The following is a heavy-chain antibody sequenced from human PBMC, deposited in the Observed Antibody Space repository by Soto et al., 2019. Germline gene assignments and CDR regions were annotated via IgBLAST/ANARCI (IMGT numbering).Heavy chain of an antibody. V-gene: IGHV3-23*01. CDR2: ISGSGGST. J-gene: IGHJ6*02. D-gene: IGHD2-15*01. CDR1: GFTFSSYA. Sequence: EVQLLESGGGLVQPGGSLRLSCAASGFTFSSYAMSWVRQAPGKGLEWVSAISGSGGSTYYADSVKGRFTISRDNSKNTLYLQMNSLRAEDTAVYYCAKVGSIGSAYYYYYYGMDVWGQGTTVTVSS. CDR3: AKVGSIGSAYYYYYYGMDV.